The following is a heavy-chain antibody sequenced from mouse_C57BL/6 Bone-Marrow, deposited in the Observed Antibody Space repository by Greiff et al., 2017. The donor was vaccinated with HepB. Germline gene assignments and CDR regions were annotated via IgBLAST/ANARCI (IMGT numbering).Heavy chain of an antibody. D-gene: IGHD3-2*02. J-gene: IGHJ2*01. V-gene: IGHV1-61*01. CDR1: GYTFTSYW. CDR3: ARRETDQGTIDD. Sequence: QVQLQQPGAELVRPGSSVKLSCKASGYTFTSYWLDWVKQRPGQGLEWIGNIYPSDSETHYNQKFKDKATLTVDKSSSTAYMQLSRLTSEDSAVYKSARRETDQGTIDDWGQGTTVTVS. CDR2: IYPSDSET.